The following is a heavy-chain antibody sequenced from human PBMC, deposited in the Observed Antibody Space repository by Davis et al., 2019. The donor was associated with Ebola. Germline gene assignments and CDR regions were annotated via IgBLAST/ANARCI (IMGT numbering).Heavy chain of an antibody. Sequence: ASVKVSCKASGYTLSHYSVNWVRQAPGQGLEWMGWISDYEDNRNYAPRFQGRITLTKDRATSTVYMELRSLRSDDTAVYYCASFVAVAGTGAFDIWGQGTMVTVSS. D-gene: IGHD6-19*01. CDR1: GYTLSHYS. CDR3: ASFVAVAGTGAFDI. V-gene: IGHV1-18*01. J-gene: IGHJ3*02. CDR2: ISDYEDNR.